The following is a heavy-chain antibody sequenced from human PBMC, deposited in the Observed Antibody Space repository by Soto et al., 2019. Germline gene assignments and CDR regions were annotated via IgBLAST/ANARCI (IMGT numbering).Heavy chain of an antibody. Sequence: EVQLVESGGGLVQPGGSLRLSCAASGFTVSSNYMSWVRQAPGKGLEWVSVIYSGGSTYYADSVKGRFTISRDKSKNTLYLQMNSLRAEDTAVYYCARVDYDFWSGPRDYWGQGTLVTVSS. CDR3: ARVDYDFWSGPRDY. V-gene: IGHV3-66*01. CDR2: IYSGGST. D-gene: IGHD3-3*01. CDR1: GFTVSSNY. J-gene: IGHJ4*02.